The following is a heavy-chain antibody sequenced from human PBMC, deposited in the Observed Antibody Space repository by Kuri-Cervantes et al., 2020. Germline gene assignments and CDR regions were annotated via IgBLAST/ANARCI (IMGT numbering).Heavy chain of an antibody. CDR2: ISYDGSNK. CDR1: GFTFSSYG. CDR3: ATRPVLLWFGDAFDI. Sequence: LSLTCAASGFTFSSYGMHWVRQAPGKGLEWVAVISYDGSNKYYADSVKGRFTISRDNSKNTLYLQMNSLRAEDTAVYHCATRPVLLWFGDAFDIWGQGTMVTVSS. D-gene: IGHD3-10*01. J-gene: IGHJ3*02. V-gene: IGHV3-30*03.